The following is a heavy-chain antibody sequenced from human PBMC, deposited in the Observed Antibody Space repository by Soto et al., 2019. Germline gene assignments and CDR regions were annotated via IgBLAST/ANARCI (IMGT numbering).Heavy chain of an antibody. D-gene: IGHD2-21*02. V-gene: IGHV4-34*01. CDR2: INHSGST. Sequence: SETLSLTCAVYGGSFSGYYWSWIRQPPGKGLEWIGEINHSGSTNYNPSLKSRVTISVDTSKNQFSLKLSSVTAADTAVYYCARHLAYCGGDCYSYFDYWGQGTLVTVSS. J-gene: IGHJ4*02. CDR1: GGSFSGYY. CDR3: ARHLAYCGGDCYSYFDY.